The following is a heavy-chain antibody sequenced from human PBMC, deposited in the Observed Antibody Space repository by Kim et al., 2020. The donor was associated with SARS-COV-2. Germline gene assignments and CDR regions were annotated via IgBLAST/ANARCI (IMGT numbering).Heavy chain of an antibody. D-gene: IGHD2-2*01. CDR1: GYTFTSYG. Sequence: ASVKVSCKASGYTFTSYGISWVRQAPGQGLEWMGWISAYNGNTNYAQKLQGRVTMTTDTSTSTAYMELRSLRSDDTAVYYCARDLEAEDIVVVPAANLPNYYYYGMDVWGQGTTVTVSS. J-gene: IGHJ6*02. V-gene: IGHV1-18*04. CDR3: ARDLEAEDIVVVPAANLPNYYYYGMDV. CDR2: ISAYNGNT.